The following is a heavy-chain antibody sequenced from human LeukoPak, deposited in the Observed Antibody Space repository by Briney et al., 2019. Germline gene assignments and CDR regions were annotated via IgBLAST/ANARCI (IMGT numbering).Heavy chain of an antibody. CDR3: ASSWGGSYYLGFDY. CDR2: INWSGGST. J-gene: IGHJ4*02. V-gene: IGHV3-20*04. Sequence: GGSLRLSCAASGFTFDDYGMSWVRQVPGKGLEWVSGINWSGGSTGYADSVKGRFTISRDNAKNSLYLQMNSLRAEDTALYYCASSWGGSYYLGFDYWGQGTLVTVPS. CDR1: GFTFDDYG. D-gene: IGHD3-10*01.